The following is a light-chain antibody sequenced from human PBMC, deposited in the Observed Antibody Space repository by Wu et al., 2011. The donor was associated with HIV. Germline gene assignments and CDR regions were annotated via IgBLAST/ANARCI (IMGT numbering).Light chain of an antibody. CDR1: QSVSSSY. CDR3: QQYGSSPHT. V-gene: IGKV3-20*01. J-gene: IGKJ1*01. CDR2: VAS. Sequence: SCRASQSVSSSYLAWYQXKPGQAPRLLIYVASSRATGIPDRFSGSGSGTDFTLTISRLEPEDFAVYYCQQYGSSPHTFGQGTKVEIK.